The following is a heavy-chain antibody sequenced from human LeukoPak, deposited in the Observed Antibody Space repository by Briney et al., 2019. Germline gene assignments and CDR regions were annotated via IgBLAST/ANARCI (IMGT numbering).Heavy chain of an antibody. CDR3: AKDVGSYGLYYFDH. D-gene: IGHD5-18*01. V-gene: IGHV3-23*01. J-gene: IGHJ4*02. CDR1: RFTFSTYG. Sequence: GGSLRLSCAASRFTFSTYGMSWVRQAPGKGLEWVSAISGSGGVSTYYADSVKGRSTISRDISKNTLYLQMNSLRAEDTAVYYCAKDVGSYGLYYFDHWGQGSLVTVSS. CDR2: ISGSGGVST.